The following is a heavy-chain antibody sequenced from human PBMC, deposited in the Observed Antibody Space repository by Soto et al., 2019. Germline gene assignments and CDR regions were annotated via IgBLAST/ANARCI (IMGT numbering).Heavy chain of an antibody. D-gene: IGHD2-21*02. Sequence: QVQLQESGPGLVKPSQTLSLTCTVSGGSISSGGYYWSWIRQHPGKGLEWIGYIYYSGSTYYNPSLKSRVTISVDTSKNQFSLKLSSVTAADTAVYYCASATAKVTIDPIIAPAEYFQHWGQGTLVTVSS. V-gene: IGHV4-31*03. CDR2: IYYSGST. CDR3: ASATAKVTIDPIIAPAEYFQH. CDR1: GGSISSGGYY. J-gene: IGHJ1*01.